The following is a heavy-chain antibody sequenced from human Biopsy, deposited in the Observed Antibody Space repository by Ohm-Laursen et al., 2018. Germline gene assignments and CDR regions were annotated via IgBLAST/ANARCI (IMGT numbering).Heavy chain of an antibody. CDR2: INIAGGTT. Sequence: SLRLSCAASGFSFSSYCMHWVRQAPGKGLVWVSCINIAGGTTWYADSVKGRFTISRDNAKNTLYLQMNSLGVEDSAVYYCERDIYYLTNWRSIDMWGQGTMVTVAS. J-gene: IGHJ3*02. V-gene: IGHV3-74*01. D-gene: IGHD1-1*01. CDR3: ERDIYYLTNWRSIDM. CDR1: GFSFSSYC.